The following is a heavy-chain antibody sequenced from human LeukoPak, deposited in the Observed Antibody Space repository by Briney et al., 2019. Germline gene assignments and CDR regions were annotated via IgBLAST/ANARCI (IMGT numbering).Heavy chain of an antibody. CDR1: GGSISSGDYY. J-gene: IGHJ6*03. CDR2: IYYSGST. Sequence: SETLSLTCTVSGGSISSGDYYWSWIRQPPGKGLEWIGYIYYSGSTNYNPSLKSRVTISVDTSKNQFSLKLSSVTAADTAVYYCARAAVAAAAAHMDVWGKGTTVTVSS. CDR3: ARAAVAAAAAHMDV. V-gene: IGHV4-61*08. D-gene: IGHD6-13*01.